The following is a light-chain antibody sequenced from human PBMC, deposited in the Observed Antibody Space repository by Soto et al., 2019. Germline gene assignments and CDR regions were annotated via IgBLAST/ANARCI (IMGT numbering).Light chain of an antibody. CDR3: QQYNNWPLT. CDR1: ESVSNN. Sequence: EIVMTQSPATLSVSPGERVTLSCRASESVSNNVAWYQQKPGQAPRLLIYHAITRATGIPARFSGSGSGTELTLTISSLQSEGFAIYYCQQYNNWPLTFGGGTKVEI. J-gene: IGKJ4*01. CDR2: HAI. V-gene: IGKV3-15*01.